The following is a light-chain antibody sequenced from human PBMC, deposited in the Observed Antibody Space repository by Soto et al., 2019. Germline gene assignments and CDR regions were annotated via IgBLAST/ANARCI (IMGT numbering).Light chain of an antibody. J-gene: IGLJ1*01. CDR2: EVS. Sequence: QSVLTQPHSASGSPGQSVTISCTGTSSDIGGYNYVSWYQQHPGKAPKLMIYEVSKRPSGVPDRFSGSRSGNTASLTVSGLQAEDEADYYCSSYAGYNNYVFGAGTKVTVL. CDR3: SSYAGYNNYV. CDR1: SSDIGGYNY. V-gene: IGLV2-8*01.